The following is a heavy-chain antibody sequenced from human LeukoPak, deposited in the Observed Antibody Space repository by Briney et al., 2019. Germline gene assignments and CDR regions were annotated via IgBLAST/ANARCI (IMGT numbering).Heavy chain of an antibody. V-gene: IGHV3-23*01. Sequence: GXLRLSCAXSGFTFSSYAMSWVRQAPGKGLEWXSXISGSGGSTYYADSVKGRFTISRDNSKNTLYLQMNSLRAEDTAVYYCAKDRGVVVPAAKVLYYYYGMDVWGQGTTVTVSS. CDR3: AKDRGVVVPAAKVLYYYYGMDV. CDR2: ISGSGGST. CDR1: GFTFSSYA. D-gene: IGHD2-2*01. J-gene: IGHJ6*02.